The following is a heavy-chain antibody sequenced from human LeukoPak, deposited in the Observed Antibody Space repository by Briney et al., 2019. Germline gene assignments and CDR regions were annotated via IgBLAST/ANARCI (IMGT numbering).Heavy chain of an antibody. CDR3: ARDPPLGDSSGPI. CDR2: IYSGGST. V-gene: IGHV3-53*01. D-gene: IGHD3-22*01. CDR1: GFTVSSNY. J-gene: IGHJ3*02. Sequence: PGGSLRLSCAASGFTVSSNYMSWVRQAPGKGLEWVSVIYSGGSTYYADSVKGRFTISRDNSKNTLYLQMNSLRAEDTAVYYCARDPPLGDSSGPIWGQGTMVTVSS.